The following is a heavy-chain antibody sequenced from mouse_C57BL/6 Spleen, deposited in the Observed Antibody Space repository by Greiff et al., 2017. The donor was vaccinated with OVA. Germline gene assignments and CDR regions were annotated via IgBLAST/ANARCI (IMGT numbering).Heavy chain of an antibody. D-gene: IGHD2-12*01. CDR3: ARTDDNYYAMDY. V-gene: IGHV1-50*01. CDR1: GYTFTSYW. J-gene: IGHJ4*01. Sequence: QVQLKQPGAELVKPGASVKLSCKASGYTFTSYWMQWVKQRPGQGLEWIGEIDPSDSYTNYNQKFKGKATLTVDTSSSTAYMQISSLTSENSAVYYCARTDDNYYAMDYWGQGTSVTVSS. CDR2: IDPSDSYT.